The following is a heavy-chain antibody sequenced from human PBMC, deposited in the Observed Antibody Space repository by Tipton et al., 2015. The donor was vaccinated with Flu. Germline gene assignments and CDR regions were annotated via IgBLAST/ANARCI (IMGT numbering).Heavy chain of an antibody. CDR1: GFTFSSYW. D-gene: IGHD2-15*01. Sequence: SLRLSCAASGFTFSSYWMSWVRQAPGKGLEWVANIKQDGSVKYYVDSVKGRFTISRDNAKNTLYLQMNSLRAEDTAVYYCAEILGVGYWGQGALVTVSS. CDR3: AEILGVGY. J-gene: IGHJ4*02. V-gene: IGHV3-7*01. CDR2: IKQDGSVK.